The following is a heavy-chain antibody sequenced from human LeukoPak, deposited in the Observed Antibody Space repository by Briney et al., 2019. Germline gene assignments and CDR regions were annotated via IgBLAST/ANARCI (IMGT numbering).Heavy chain of an antibody. CDR1: GFTFSSYG. CDR2: IWYDGSNK. CDR3: ARGAAAGTYNWFDP. D-gene: IGHD6-13*01. J-gene: IGHJ5*02. Sequence: GESLKISCAASGFTFSSYGMHWVRQAPGKGLEWVAVIWYDGSNKYYADSVKGRFTISRDNSKNTLYLQMNSLRAEDTAVYYCARGAAAGTYNWFDPWGQGTLVTVSS. V-gene: IGHV3-33*01.